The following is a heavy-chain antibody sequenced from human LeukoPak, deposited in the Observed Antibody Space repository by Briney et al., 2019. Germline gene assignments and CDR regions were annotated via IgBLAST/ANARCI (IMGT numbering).Heavy chain of an antibody. CDR2: ITGSGGTT. D-gene: IGHD3-22*01. J-gene: IGHJ4*02. Sequence: PGGSLRLSCAASGFAFSNYGMNWVRQAPGKGLEWVSGITGSGGTTYYADSVKGRFTISRDNSKNTLYLQMNSLRAEDTAVYYCAKDPRDYYDSSGYYYDYWGQGTLVTVSS. CDR3: AKDPRDYYDSSGYYYDY. V-gene: IGHV3-23*01. CDR1: GFAFSNYG.